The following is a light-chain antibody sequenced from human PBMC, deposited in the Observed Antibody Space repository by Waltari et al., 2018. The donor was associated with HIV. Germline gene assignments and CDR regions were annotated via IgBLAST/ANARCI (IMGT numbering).Light chain of an antibody. CDR3: AAWDDTLNGHVV. V-gene: IGLV1-44*01. CDR1: RSNIGRNT. Sequence: QSVLTQPPSVSGTPGQRVTISCSGSRSNIGRNTGNWYQQVPGTAPKLLIHTNDQRHSGVPDRFSGSKSGTTATLAISGLQPEDEADYYCAAWDDTLNGHVVFGGGTKLTVL. CDR2: TND. J-gene: IGLJ2*01.